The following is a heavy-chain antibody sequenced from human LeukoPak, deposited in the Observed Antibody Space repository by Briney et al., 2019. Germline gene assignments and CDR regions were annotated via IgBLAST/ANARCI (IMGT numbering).Heavy chain of an antibody. CDR1: GGTFSSYA. D-gene: IGHD3-10*01. CDR3: ATNTNGSGSYKASWFDP. J-gene: IGHJ5*02. Sequence: SVKVSRKASGGTFSSYAISWVRQAPGQGLEWMGRIIPILGIANYAQKFQGRVTITADKSTSTAYMELSSLRSEDTAVYYCATNTNGSGSYKASWFDPWGQGTLVTVSS. V-gene: IGHV1-69*04. CDR2: IIPILGIA.